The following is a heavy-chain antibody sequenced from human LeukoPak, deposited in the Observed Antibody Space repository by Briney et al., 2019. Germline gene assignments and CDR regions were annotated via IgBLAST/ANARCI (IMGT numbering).Heavy chain of an antibody. Sequence: GGSLRLSCAASGFTFSVYWMTWVRQAPGKGLEWVATIDQYGGQKYYVDSVKGRFTISRDNAKNSLYLQMNSLRAEDTAVYYCARGDGSSWLTRFDYWGQGTLVTVSS. CDR1: GFTFSVYW. D-gene: IGHD6-13*01. J-gene: IGHJ4*02. CDR2: IDQYGGQK. CDR3: ARGDGSSWLTRFDY. V-gene: IGHV3-7*02.